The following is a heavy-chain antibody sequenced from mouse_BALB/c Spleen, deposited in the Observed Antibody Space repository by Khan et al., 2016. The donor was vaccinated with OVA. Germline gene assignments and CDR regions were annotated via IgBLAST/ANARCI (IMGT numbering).Heavy chain of an antibody. Sequence: EVELVESGPGLVKPSQSLSLTCTVTGYSITSGYGWNWIRQFPGNTLEWMGYISYSGSTNYTPSLQSRISITQDTSKNQFFLQLNAVTTEDTATYYYARTARIKYWGQGTTLTVSS. CDR1: GYSITSGYG. V-gene: IGHV3-2*02. CDR2: ISYSGST. D-gene: IGHD1-2*01. J-gene: IGHJ2*01. CDR3: ARTARIKY.